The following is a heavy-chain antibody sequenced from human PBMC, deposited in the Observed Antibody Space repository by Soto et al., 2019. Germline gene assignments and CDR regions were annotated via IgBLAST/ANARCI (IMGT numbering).Heavy chain of an antibody. CDR3: ARVVVVIPPGYYYAMDA. V-gene: IGHV3-7*02. D-gene: IGHD3-22*01. CDR2: IKQDGSEK. CDR1: GFTFSSYW. J-gene: IGHJ6*02. Sequence: GGSLRLSCAASGFTFSSYWMSWVRQAPGKGLEWVANIKQDGSEKYYVDSVKGRSTISRDNGKNSLFLQMNSLRDVDTAVYYCARVVVVIPPGYYYAMDAWGQGTTVTVSS.